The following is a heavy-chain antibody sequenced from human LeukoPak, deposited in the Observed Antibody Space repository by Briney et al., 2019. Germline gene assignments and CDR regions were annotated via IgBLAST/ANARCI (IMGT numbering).Heavy chain of an antibody. D-gene: IGHD3-9*01. Sequence: SETLSLTCSVSGGSINSNSHHWDWIRQAPGKGLEWIGNIYYSGTTSYNPSLKSRVTISVDTSKNQFSLRLSSVTAADTALYYCARRGDILTDYAYDYWGQGTLVTVSS. CDR1: GGSINSNSHH. CDR3: ARRGDILTDYAYDY. J-gene: IGHJ4*02. V-gene: IGHV4-39*01. CDR2: IYYSGTT.